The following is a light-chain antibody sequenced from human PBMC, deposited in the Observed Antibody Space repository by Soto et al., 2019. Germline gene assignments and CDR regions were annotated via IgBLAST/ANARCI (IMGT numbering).Light chain of an antibody. CDR3: QQYNNWPPWT. J-gene: IGKJ1*01. Sequence: EGVITQYPYTLSVSPWETLTLPFMASQSVRSKLAWYQQKPGQAPKLLIYGASTRDTGVPARFTGSGSGTEFTLTISSLQSEDFAVYFCQQYNNWPPWTFGQGTKVDIK. CDR1: QSVRSK. CDR2: GAS. V-gene: IGKV3-15*01.